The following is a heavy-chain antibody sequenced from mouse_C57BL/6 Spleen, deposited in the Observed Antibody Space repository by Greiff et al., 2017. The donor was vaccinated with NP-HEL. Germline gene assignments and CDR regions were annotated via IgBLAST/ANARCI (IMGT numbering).Heavy chain of an antibody. J-gene: IGHJ4*01. D-gene: IGHD1-1*01. Sequence: VQLKQSGGGLVKPGGSLKLSCAASGFTFSSYAMSWVRQTPEKRLEWVATISDGGSYTYYPDNVKGRFTISRDNAKNNLYLQMSHLKSEDTAMYYCARQNYYSSSLYAMDYWGQGTSVTVSS. CDR2: ISDGGSYT. V-gene: IGHV5-4*01. CDR3: ARQNYYSSSLYAMDY. CDR1: GFTFSSYA.